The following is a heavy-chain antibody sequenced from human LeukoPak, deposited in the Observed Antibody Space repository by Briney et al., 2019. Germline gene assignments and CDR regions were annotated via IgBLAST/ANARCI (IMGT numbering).Heavy chain of an antibody. D-gene: IGHD3-16*02. V-gene: IGHV3-23*01. CDR3: ARHDSFIPY. J-gene: IGHJ4*02. Sequence: GGSLRLSCAASGFTFNNYAMSWVRQAAGKGLEWVSGISDTGRRTFYADSVKGRFTISRDDSKKTVYLQMNTLRAEDTAIYFCARHDSFIPYWGQGTLVTVSS. CDR2: ISDTGRRT. CDR1: GFTFNNYA.